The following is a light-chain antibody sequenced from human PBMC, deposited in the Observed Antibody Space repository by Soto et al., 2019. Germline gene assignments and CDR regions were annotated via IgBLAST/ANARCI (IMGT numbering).Light chain of an antibody. Sequence: EIVLTQSPGTLSLSPGERATLSFRASRSVGTFLAWYQQKPGQAPRLLIYGASSRATVIPDRFSGSGSGTDFTLTISRLEPEDFAVYYCQYYDKLAKAITFGQGTRLEIK. J-gene: IGKJ5*01. CDR3: QYYDKLAKAIT. CDR2: GAS. CDR1: RSVGTF. V-gene: IGKV3-20*01.